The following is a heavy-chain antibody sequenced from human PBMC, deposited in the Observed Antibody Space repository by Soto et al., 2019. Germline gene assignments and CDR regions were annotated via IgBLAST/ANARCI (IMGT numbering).Heavy chain of an antibody. CDR3: AKEPVATYYYYGMDV. CDR2: ISGSGGTT. D-gene: IGHD2-2*01. V-gene: IGHV3-23*01. Sequence: GGSLRLSCAASGFIFSSYARSWVRQAPGKGLEWVSAISGSGGTTYYADSVKGRFTISRDNSKNTLYLQMNSLRAEDTAIYYCAKEPVATYYYYGMDVWGQGTTVTVSS. J-gene: IGHJ6*02. CDR1: GFIFSSYA.